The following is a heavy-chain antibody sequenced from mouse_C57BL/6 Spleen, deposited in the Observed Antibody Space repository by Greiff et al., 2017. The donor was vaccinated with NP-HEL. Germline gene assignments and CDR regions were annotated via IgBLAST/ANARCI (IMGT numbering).Heavy chain of an antibody. J-gene: IGHJ2*01. D-gene: IGHD4-1*01. CDR1: GFTFSSYA. V-gene: IGHV5-9-1*02. Sequence: DVMLVESGEGLVKPGGSLKLSCAASGFTFSSYAMSWVRQTPETRLEWVAYISSGGDYIYYADTVKGRFTISRDNARNTLYLQMSSLKSEDTAMYYCTRELGRRYFDYWGQGTTLTVSS. CDR3: TRELGRRYFDY. CDR2: ISSGGDYI.